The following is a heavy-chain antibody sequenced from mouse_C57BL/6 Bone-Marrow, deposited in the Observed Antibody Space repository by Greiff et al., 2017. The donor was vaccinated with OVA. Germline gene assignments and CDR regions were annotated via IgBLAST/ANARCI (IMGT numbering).Heavy chain of an antibody. Sequence: EVQLQQSGPELVKPGASVKIPCKASGYTFTDYNMDWVKQSHGKSLEWIGDINPNNGGTIYNQKFKGKATLTVDKSSSTAYMELRSLTSEDTAVYYCATRSNYYGSSYVLDYWGQGTSLTVSS. CDR1: GYTFTDYN. J-gene: IGHJ2*02. CDR2: INPNNGGT. CDR3: ATRSNYYGSSYVLDY. D-gene: IGHD1-1*01. V-gene: IGHV1-18*01.